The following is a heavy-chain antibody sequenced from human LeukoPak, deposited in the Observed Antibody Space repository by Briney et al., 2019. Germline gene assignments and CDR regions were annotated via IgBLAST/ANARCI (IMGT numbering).Heavy chain of an antibody. CDR2: INPSGGST. CDR3: ARDREDIVVVPAALWGGPNDY. J-gene: IGHJ4*02. D-gene: IGHD2-2*01. CDR1: VYTFTSYY. Sequence: GASVKVSCKASVYTFTSYYMHWVRQAPGQGLEWMGIINPSGGSTSYAQKFQGRVSMTRDTSTSTVYMELSSLRSEDTAVYYCARDREDIVVVPAALWGGPNDYWGQGTLVTVSS. V-gene: IGHV1-46*03.